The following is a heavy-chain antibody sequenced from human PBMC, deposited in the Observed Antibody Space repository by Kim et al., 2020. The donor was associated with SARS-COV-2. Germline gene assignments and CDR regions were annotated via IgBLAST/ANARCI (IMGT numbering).Heavy chain of an antibody. CDR3: VKDRAIFGSGRARMDV. CDR2: IYSGGSST. CDR1: GFTFSSYA. Sequence: GGSLRLSCAASGFTFSSYAMSWVRQAPGKGLEWVSLIYSGGSSTYYADSVKGRFTISRDNSKNTLFLQMNSLRAEDTAVYYCVKDRAIFGSGRARMDVWGQGTTVTVSS. J-gene: IGHJ6*02. V-gene: IGHV3-23*03. D-gene: IGHD3-10*01.